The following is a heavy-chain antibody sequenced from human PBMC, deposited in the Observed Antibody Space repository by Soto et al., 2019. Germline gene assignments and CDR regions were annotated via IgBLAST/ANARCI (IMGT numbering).Heavy chain of an antibody. D-gene: IGHD3-16*02. CDR2: IYPTGNT. CDR1: GGSISTGDYY. CDR3: ARTRKDYVWGSYRLLDY. J-gene: IGHJ4*02. V-gene: IGHV4-30-4*01. Sequence: PSETLSLTCAVSGGSISTGDYYWSWIRQPPGKGLEWIGYIYPTGNTYYNPSLKSRAAISIDTSKSQMSLKLSAVTAADTAVYYCARTRKDYVWGSYRLLDYWGQGTLVTVSS.